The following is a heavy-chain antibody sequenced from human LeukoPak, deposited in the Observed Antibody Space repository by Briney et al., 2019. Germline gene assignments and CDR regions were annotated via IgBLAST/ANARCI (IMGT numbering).Heavy chain of an antibody. CDR1: GGSFSGYY. CDR3: ARGGDIVVVPAAIWFDP. Sequence: SETLSLTCAVYGGSFSGYYWSWIRQPPGKGLEWIGEINHSGSTNYNPSLKSRVTISVDTSKNQFSLKLSSVTAADTAVYYCARGGDIVVVPAAIWFDPWGQGTLVTVSS. J-gene: IGHJ5*02. D-gene: IGHD2-2*01. CDR2: INHSGST. V-gene: IGHV4-34*01.